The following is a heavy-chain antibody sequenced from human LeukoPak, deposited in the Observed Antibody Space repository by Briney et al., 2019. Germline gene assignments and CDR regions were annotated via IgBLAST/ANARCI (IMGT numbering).Heavy chain of an antibody. CDR3: TRNSGWYGLS. CDR1: GFTLSSYE. Sequence: GGSLRLSCTVSGFTLSSYEMSWIRQAPGKGLEWVSSIDYDGGSGHYAASVKGRFTISRDNSNNTLFLHLNSLRGEDTAVYYCTRNSGWYGLSWGQGTLVTVSS. CDR2: IDYDGGSG. J-gene: IGHJ1*01. V-gene: IGHV3-23*01. D-gene: IGHD6-19*01.